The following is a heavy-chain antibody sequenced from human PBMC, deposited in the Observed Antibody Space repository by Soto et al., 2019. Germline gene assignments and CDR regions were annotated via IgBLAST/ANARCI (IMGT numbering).Heavy chain of an antibody. J-gene: IGHJ4*02. CDR3: ATEGSGYNF. CDR2: IVPVFGRP. V-gene: IGHV1-69*13. CDR1: GGSFSNLG. D-gene: IGHD5-12*01. Sequence: WGSVKVSLRAYGGSFSNLGISWVRQAPGQGLEWMGGIVPVFGRPNYAQRFRGRLTITADESTSTGYMDLISLRSDDTAVYYCATEGSGYNFWGQGTKVTVSS.